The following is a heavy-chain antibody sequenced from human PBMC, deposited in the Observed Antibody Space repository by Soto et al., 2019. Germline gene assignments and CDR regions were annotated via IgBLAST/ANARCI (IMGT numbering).Heavy chain of an antibody. D-gene: IGHD4-17*01. J-gene: IGHJ4*02. CDR2: ISSSGDSI. CDR1: GFTFSTSA. CDR3: VTNGPTRVTAGFDY. V-gene: IGHV3-48*03. Sequence: PGWSLRLSCATSGFTFSTSAMDWVRQSPGKGLEWLSYISSSGDSIYYADSVKGRFTVSRDNAKNSLFLQMNSLRDEDTAFYYCVTNGPTRVTAGFDYWGLGTLVTVSS.